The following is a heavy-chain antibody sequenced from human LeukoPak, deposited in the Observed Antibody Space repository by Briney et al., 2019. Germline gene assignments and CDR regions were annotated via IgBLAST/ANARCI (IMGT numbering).Heavy chain of an antibody. V-gene: IGHV3-23*01. CDR1: GFTFSSYA. CDR2: ISGSGGST. Sequence: GGSLRLSCAAPGFTFSSYAMSWVRQAPGKGLEWVSTISGSGGSTYYADSVKGRFTISRDNSKNTLYLQMNSLRADDTAVYYCAKRSLQLWFFDYWGQGTLVTVSS. CDR3: AKRSLQLWFFDY. D-gene: IGHD5-18*01. J-gene: IGHJ4*02.